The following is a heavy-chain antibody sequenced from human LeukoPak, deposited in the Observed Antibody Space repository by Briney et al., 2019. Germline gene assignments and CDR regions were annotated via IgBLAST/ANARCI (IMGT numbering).Heavy chain of an antibody. J-gene: IGHJ4*02. D-gene: IGHD6-19*01. CDR2: INPNSGGT. V-gene: IGHV1-2*02. CDR3: ARADGSAWPTGEFDY. CDR1: GYTFSDYY. Sequence: ASVKVSCKASGYTFSDYYMHWVRQAPGQGLEWMGWINPNSGGTSYVQKFQGRVTMTRDTSISTAYMEVSRLRSDDTAVYYCARADGSAWPTGEFDYWGQGTLVTVSS.